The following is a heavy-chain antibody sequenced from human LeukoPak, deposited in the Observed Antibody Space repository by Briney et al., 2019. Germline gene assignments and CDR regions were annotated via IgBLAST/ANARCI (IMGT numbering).Heavy chain of an antibody. CDR3: ARVPYYYDSSGYYYG. Sequence: SVKVSCKASGGTFSSYAIRWVRQAPGQGLEWMGRIIPILGIANYAQKFQGRVTITADKSTSTAYMELSSLRSEDTAVYYCARVPYYYDSSGYYYGWGQGTLVTVSS. CDR1: GGTFSSYA. J-gene: IGHJ4*02. V-gene: IGHV1-69*04. D-gene: IGHD3-22*01. CDR2: IIPILGIA.